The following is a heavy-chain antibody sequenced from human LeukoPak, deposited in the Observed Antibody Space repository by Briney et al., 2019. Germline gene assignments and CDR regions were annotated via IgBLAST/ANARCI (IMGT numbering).Heavy chain of an antibody. J-gene: IGHJ6*03. CDR3: AREGGSSSSFLYHHHYMDL. V-gene: IGHV4-31*03. D-gene: IGHD6-6*01. Sequence: SETLSLTCTVSGGSISSGGYYWSWIRQHTGKGLEWIGYIYYSGSTYYNPSLKSRVTISVDTSKNQFSLKLSSVTAADTAVYYCAREGGSSSSFLYHHHYMDLWGKGTTVTV. CDR1: GGSISSGGYY. CDR2: IYYSGST.